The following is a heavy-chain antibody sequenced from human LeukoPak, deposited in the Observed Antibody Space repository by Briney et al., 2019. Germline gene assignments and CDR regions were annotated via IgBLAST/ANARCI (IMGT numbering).Heavy chain of an antibody. Sequence: ASVKVSCKASGGTFSSYAISWVRQAPGQGLEWMGRIIPIFGIANYAQKFQGRVTITADKSTSTAYMELSSLRSEDTAVYYCTRARYGDYSNYWGQGTLVTVSS. J-gene: IGHJ4*02. CDR3: TRARYGDYSNY. CDR1: GGTFSSYA. CDR2: IIPIFGIA. V-gene: IGHV1-69*04. D-gene: IGHD4-17*01.